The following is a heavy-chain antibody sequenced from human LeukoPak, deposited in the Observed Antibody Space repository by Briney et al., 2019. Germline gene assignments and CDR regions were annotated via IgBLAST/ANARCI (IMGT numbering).Heavy chain of an antibody. D-gene: IGHD5-24*01. CDR3: ARAAGDGYNLRRDAFDI. V-gene: IGHV3-48*02. Sequence: GGSLRLSCAASGFTFSTYSMNWVRQAPGKGVEGVSYISSRSSTIYYGDSVKGRFTISRDNAKNSLYLQMNSLRDEDTAVYYCARAAGDGYNLRRDAFDIWGQGTMVTVSS. J-gene: IGHJ3*02. CDR1: GFTFSTYS. CDR2: ISSRSSTI.